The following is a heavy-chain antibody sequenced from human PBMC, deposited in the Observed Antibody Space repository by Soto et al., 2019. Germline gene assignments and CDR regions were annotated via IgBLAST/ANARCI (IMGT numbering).Heavy chain of an antibody. J-gene: IGHJ6*02. CDR2: IIPIFGTA. D-gene: IGHD5-18*01. Sequence: SVKVSCKASGGTFSSYAISWVRQAPGQGLEWMGGIIPIFGTANYAQKFQGRVTITADKSTSTAYMELSSLRSEDTAVYYCARDRSRIQLWLPYYYYGMGVWGQGTTVTVSS. CDR3: ARDRSRIQLWLPYYYYGMGV. V-gene: IGHV1-69*06. CDR1: GGTFSSYA.